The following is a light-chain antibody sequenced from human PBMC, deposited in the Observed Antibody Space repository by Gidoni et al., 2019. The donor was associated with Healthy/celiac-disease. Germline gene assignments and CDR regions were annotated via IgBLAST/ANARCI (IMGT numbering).Light chain of an antibody. V-gene: IGLV1-47*01. CDR1: SSHIGSNY. Sequence: QSVLTQPPSASGTPGQRVTISCSGSSSHIGSNYVYWYQQLPGTAPKLLIYRNNQRPSGVPDRFSGSKSGTSASLAISGLRSEDEADYYCAAWEDSLSGWVFGGGTKLTVL. CDR3: AAWEDSLSGWV. CDR2: RNN. J-gene: IGLJ3*02.